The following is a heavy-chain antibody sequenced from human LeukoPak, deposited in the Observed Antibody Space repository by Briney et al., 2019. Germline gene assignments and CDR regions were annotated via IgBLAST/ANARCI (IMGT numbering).Heavy chain of an antibody. CDR2: MKPNSGNT. CDR1: GYSFSSYE. Sequence: ASVKVSCKASGYSFSSYEINWVRQATGQGLEWMGWMKPNSGNTEYAQKFQGRVTMTRNTSINPAYMELSSLRSEDTAVYYRARPGAAARFGYWAQRTLVTVSS. J-gene: IGHJ4*02. V-gene: IGHV1-8*01. D-gene: IGHD6-13*01. CDR3: ARPGAAARFGY.